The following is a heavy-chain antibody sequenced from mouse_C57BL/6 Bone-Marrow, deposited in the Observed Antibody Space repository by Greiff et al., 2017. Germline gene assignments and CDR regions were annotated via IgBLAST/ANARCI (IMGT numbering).Heavy chain of an antibody. J-gene: IGHJ3*01. CDR2: ISDGGSYT. CDR1: GFTFSSYA. Sequence: EVHLVESGGGLVKPGGSLKLSCAASGFTFSSYAMSWVRQTPEKRLEWVATISDGGSYTYYPDNVKGRFTISRDNAKNNLYLQMSHLKSEDTAMYYCARDKGYGSPWFAYWGQGTLVTVSA. V-gene: IGHV5-4*01. CDR3: ARDKGYGSPWFAY. D-gene: IGHD1-1*01.